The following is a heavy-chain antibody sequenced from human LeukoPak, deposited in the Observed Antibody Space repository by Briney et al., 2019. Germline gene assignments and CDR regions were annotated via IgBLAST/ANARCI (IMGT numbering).Heavy chain of an antibody. Sequence: PGGSLRLSCAASGFIFSSYGMYWVRQAPGKGLEWVAFIRYDGSNKYYADSVKGRFTISRDNAKNSLYLQMNSLRPEDTALYYCAKGDWGDYWGQGTLVTVSS. CDR1: GFIFSSYG. D-gene: IGHD2-21*02. J-gene: IGHJ4*02. V-gene: IGHV3-30*02. CDR2: IRYDGSNK. CDR3: AKGDWGDY.